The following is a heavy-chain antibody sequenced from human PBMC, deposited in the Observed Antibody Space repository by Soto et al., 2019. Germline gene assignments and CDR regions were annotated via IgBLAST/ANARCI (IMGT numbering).Heavy chain of an antibody. CDR2: GSGRGDRK. CDR1: GFTFSNYA. J-gene: IGHJ4*02. CDR3: AKARPVRDHHDSGGYYPNSCDY. V-gene: IGHV3-23*01. D-gene: IGHD3-22*01. Sequence: EVQLLESGGGLVQPGGSLRLSCAASGFTFSNYAMSWVRQAPGEGLEWVSAGSGRGDRKYYADSVKGRFTISRDNSKDTRKLEVNNLKAEDTAVYYCAKARPVRDHHDSGGYYPNSCDYWGQGTLVTVSP.